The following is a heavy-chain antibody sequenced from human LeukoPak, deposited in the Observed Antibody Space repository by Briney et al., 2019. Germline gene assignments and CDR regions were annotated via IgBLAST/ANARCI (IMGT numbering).Heavy chain of an antibody. D-gene: IGHD3-10*01. CDR3: ARDLPHYGPLPTAFDI. V-gene: IGHV1-18*01. J-gene: IGHJ3*02. CDR1: GYTFTSYD. Sequence: GASVKVSCKASGYTFTSYDINWVRQATGQGLEWMGWMNPNSGNTNYAQKLQGRVTMTTDTSTSTAYMELRSLRSDDTAVYYCARDLPHYGPLPTAFDIWGQGTMVTVSS. CDR2: MNPNSGNT.